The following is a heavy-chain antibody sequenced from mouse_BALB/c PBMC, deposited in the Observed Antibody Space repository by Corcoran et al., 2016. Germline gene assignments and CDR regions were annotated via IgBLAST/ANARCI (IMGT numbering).Heavy chain of an antibody. Sequence: QIQLVQSGPELKKPGETVKISCKTSGYTVTNYGMKWVKQAPGKGFKWMGWINPYTGEQTYDDDFKGRFAFSLETSASTAYLQINNLKNEDMATYFCARGYDVAWFAYWGQWTLVTVSA. CDR3: ARGYDVAWFAY. J-gene: IGHJ3*01. V-gene: IGHV9-1*02. D-gene: IGHD2-14*01. CDR1: GYTVTNYG. CDR2: INPYTGEQ.